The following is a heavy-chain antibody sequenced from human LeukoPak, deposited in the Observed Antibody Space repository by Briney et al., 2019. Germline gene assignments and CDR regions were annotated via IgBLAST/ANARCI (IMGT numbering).Heavy chain of an antibody. V-gene: IGHV3-74*01. J-gene: IGHJ4*02. CDR3: AFGTYSGYEWDY. CDR1: GSTFNTYW. D-gene: IGHD5-12*01. CDR2: ISNSGSRI. Sequence: PGGSLRLSCAASGSTFNTYWMHWVRQAPGKGLVWVSYISNSGSRITYADSVKGRFTISRDNAKNTLYLQMNSLRAEDTAVYYCAFGTYSGYEWDYWGQRTLVTVSS.